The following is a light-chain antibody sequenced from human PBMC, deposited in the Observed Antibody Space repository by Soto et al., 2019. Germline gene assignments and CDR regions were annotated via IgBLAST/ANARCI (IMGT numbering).Light chain of an antibody. Sequence: EIVLTQSPATLSLSPGERATLSCRASQSVSSYLAWYQQKPGQAPRLLIYDASNRATGIPARFSGSGSGTDFTLTISSLEPEDFAVYYCQQRSNWQFGQGTKVDI. J-gene: IGKJ1*01. CDR1: QSVSSY. CDR2: DAS. CDR3: QQRSNWQ. V-gene: IGKV3-11*01.